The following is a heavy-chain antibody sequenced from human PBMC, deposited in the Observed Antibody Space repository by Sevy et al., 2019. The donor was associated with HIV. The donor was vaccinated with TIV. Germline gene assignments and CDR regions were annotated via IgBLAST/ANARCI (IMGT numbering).Heavy chain of an antibody. V-gene: IGHV4-59*11. CDR3: AGENAWGRGYS. D-gene: IGHD1-26*01. CDR2: IYYNGHI. J-gene: IGHJ4*02. CDR1: GGSITSLY. Sequence: SETLSLTFTVSGGSITSLYWNWIRQPPGKGLDWIAIIYYNGHINYNPSLKIRVTLSLDTSKNQFSLRLSSVTAADTAMYYCAGENAWGRGYSWGQGTLVTVSS.